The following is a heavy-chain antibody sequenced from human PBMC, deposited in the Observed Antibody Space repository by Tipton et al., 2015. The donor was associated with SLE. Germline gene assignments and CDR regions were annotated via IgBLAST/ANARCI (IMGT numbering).Heavy chain of an antibody. V-gene: IGHV4-38-2*02. CDR3: ARAGHIVVVVLGYFDV. D-gene: IGHD2-21*01. CDR1: GYSIRSGYY. J-gene: IGHJ2*01. CDR2: IYHSGST. Sequence: TLSLTCTVSGYSIRSGYYWGWIRQPPGKGLEWIGSIYHSGSTNYNPSLKSQVTISVDTPKNQFSLKLSSVTAADTAVYYCARAGHIVVVVLGYFDVWGRGTLVTVSS.